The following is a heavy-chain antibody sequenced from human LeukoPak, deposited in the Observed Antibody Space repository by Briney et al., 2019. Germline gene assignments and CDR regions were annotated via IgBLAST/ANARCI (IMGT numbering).Heavy chain of an antibody. V-gene: IGHV3-7*05. Sequence: AGGSLRLSCAASGFMFNNYWMAWVRQAPGKGLEWVANINPDGSDKYYVDSVKGRFTISRDNAKNSLYLQMNSLRAEDTAVYYCARLDVEMARAFDYWGQGTLVTVSS. J-gene: IGHJ4*02. D-gene: IGHD5-24*01. CDR2: INPDGSDK. CDR1: GFMFNNYW. CDR3: ARLDVEMARAFDY.